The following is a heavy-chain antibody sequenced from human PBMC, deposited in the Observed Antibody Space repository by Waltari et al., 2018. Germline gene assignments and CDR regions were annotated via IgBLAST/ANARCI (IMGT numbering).Heavy chain of an antibody. V-gene: IGHV4-59*11. Sequence: QVQLQESGPGLVKPSETLSLTCTVSGGSISSHYWSWIRQPPGKGLEWIGYIYYSGSTNYNPSLKSRVTISVDTSKNQFSLKLSSVTAADTAVYYCARDFWMGGDYRYFDYWGQGTLVTVSS. J-gene: IGHJ4*02. D-gene: IGHD5-12*01. CDR1: GGSISSHY. CDR2: IYYSGST. CDR3: ARDFWMGGDYRYFDY.